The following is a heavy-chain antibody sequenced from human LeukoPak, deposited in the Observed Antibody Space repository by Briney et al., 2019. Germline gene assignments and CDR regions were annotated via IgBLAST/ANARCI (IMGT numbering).Heavy chain of an antibody. J-gene: IGHJ4*02. CDR2: IYLGDSDT. CDR1: GYNFTTYW. D-gene: IGHD3-10*01. Sequence: GESLKISCKGSGYNFTTYWIGWVRQMPGKGLEWMGIIYLGDSDTRYSPSFQGQVTISADKSISTAYLQWSSLKASDTAMYYCASKVVRGVITEYYFDYWGQGTLVTVSS. CDR3: ASKVVRGVITEYYFDY. V-gene: IGHV5-51*01.